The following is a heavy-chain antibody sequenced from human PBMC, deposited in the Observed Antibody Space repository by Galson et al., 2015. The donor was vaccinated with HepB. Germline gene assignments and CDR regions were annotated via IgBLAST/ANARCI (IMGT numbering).Heavy chain of an antibody. CDR3: AREYSYANDY. CDR2: ISSSSSGI. V-gene: IGHV3-48*02. CDR1: GFTFSTYS. Sequence: SLRLSCAASGFTFSTYSMNWVRQAPGKGLEWVSYISSSSSGIYYADSVKGRFAVSRDNAKNSLHLQMNSLKNEDTAVYYWAREYSYANDYWGQGTLVTGSS. D-gene: IGHD5-18*01. J-gene: IGHJ4*02.